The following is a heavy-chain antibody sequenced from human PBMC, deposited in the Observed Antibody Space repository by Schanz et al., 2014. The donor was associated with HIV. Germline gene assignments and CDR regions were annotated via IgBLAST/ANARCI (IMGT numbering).Heavy chain of an antibody. D-gene: IGHD2-8*01. V-gene: IGHV1-2*02. CDR2: ITPNSGAT. CDR1: GHIFTGYL. J-gene: IGHJ6*02. CDR3: ARDTNFVLDV. Sequence: QVQLVQSGAEVKEPGASVKVSCKPYGHIFTGYLMHWVRQAPGQGLEWMGCITPNSGATDSAQKFQGRVAVTRDTSISTAFMELSSLRSDDTAVYYCARDTNFVLDVWGQGTTVTVSS.